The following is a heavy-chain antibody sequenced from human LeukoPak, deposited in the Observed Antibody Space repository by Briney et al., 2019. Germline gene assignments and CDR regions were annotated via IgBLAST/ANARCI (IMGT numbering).Heavy chain of an antibody. V-gene: IGHV3-30*18. D-gene: IGHD6-13*01. CDR3: AKDLGSWADY. CDR1: GFTFSSYW. J-gene: IGHJ4*02. CDR2: ISYDGSYK. Sequence: GGSLRLSCAASGFTFSSYWMTRVRQAPGKGLERVALISYDGSYKYYADSVKGRFTISRDNSKNTLYLQMNSLRAEDTAVYYCAKDLGSWADYWGQGTLVTVSS.